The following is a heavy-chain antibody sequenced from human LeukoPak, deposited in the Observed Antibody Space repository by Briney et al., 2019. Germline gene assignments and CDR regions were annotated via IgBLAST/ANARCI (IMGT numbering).Heavy chain of an antibody. J-gene: IGHJ4*02. D-gene: IGHD2-15*01. CDR1: GFTFSRFW. Sequence: GGSLRLSCAASGFTFSRFWMHWVRQAPGKGLEYVSGISSNGGSTYYADSVKGRFTISRDNSKNTLYLQMSSLRAEDTAVYYCVKDLSGNVVEPKSYFDYWGQGTLVTVSS. CDR3: VKDLSGNVVEPKSYFDY. V-gene: IGHV3-64D*06. CDR2: ISSNGGST.